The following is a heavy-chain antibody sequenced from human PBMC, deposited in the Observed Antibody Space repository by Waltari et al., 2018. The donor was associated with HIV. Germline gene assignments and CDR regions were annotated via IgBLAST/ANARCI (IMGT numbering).Heavy chain of an antibody. CDR1: GFTFSSYG. D-gene: IGHD3-9*01. V-gene: IGHV3-33*01. Sequence: QVQLVESWGGVVQPGRSLRLSCAASGFTFSSYGMHWVRQAPGKALEWVAVIWYDGSNKYYADSVKGRFTISRDNSKNTLYLQMNSLRAEDTAVYYCARSPYYDILTGYPYWYFDLWGRGTLVTVSS. J-gene: IGHJ2*01. CDR2: IWYDGSNK. CDR3: ARSPYYDILTGYPYWYFDL.